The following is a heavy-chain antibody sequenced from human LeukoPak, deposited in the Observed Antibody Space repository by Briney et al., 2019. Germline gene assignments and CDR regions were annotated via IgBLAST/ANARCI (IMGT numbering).Heavy chain of an antibody. CDR2: SNPGGGAT. D-gene: IGHD3-22*01. CDR1: GDTFINDY. J-gene: IGHJ4*02. CDR3: ARDYYYDSSGYPSFDY. V-gene: IGHV1-46*01. Sequence: ASVKVSCKASGDTFINDYIHWVRQAPGQGLEWMGVSNPGGGATTYAQKFQGRVTMTRDTSTSTVYMELSSLRSEDTAVYYCARDYYYDSSGYPSFDYWGQGTLVTVSS.